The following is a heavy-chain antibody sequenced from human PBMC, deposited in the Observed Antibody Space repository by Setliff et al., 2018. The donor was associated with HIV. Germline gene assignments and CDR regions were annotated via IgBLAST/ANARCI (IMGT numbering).Heavy chain of an antibody. D-gene: IGHD2-21*01. J-gene: IGHJ5*02. CDR3: ARVAGIPWFDP. CDR2: VDHSGSA. CDR1: GGSFPVYS. V-gene: IGHV4-34*01. Sequence: SETLSLTCAVYGGSFPVYSWTWIRQSPIKGLEWIGEVDHSGSATYNPSLKSRVAISTDTSKKQFSLRLKSVTAADTAVYYCARVAGIPWFDPWGQGTLVTVSS.